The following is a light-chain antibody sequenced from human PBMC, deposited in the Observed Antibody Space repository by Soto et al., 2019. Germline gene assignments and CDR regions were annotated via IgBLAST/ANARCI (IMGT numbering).Light chain of an antibody. CDR1: SGHSSYA. CDR3: QTWGTGIRV. V-gene: IGLV4-69*01. CDR2: LNSDGSH. Sequence: QPVLTQSASASASLGASVKLTCTLSSGHSSYAIAWHQQQPEKGPRYLMKLNSDGSHSKGDGIPDRFSGSSSGAERYLTISRLQSEDEADYYCQTWGTGIRVFGGGTKLTVL. J-gene: IGLJ2*01.